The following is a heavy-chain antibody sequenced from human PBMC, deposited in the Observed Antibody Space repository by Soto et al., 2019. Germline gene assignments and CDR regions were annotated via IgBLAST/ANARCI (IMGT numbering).Heavy chain of an antibody. D-gene: IGHD4-17*01. J-gene: IGHJ5*02. Sequence: SETLSLTCTVSGGSISSYYWSWIRQPPGKGLEWIGYIYYSGSTNYNPSLKSRVTISVDTSKNQFSLKLSSVTAADTAVYYCGRTTVTTFFWFDPWGQGTLVTVSS. CDR1: GGSISSYY. CDR3: GRTTVTTFFWFDP. V-gene: IGHV4-59*01. CDR2: IYYSGST.